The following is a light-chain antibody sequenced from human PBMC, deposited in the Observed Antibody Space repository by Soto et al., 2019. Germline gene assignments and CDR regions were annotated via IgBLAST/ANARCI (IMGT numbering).Light chain of an antibody. CDR3: QQYNSYSGT. CDR1: QSINNF. Sequence: DIEMTHSPSPLSASVGDGVTIACVASQSINNFLNWYQQKPGKAPKLLIYDASSLESGVPSRFSGSGSGTEFTLTISSLQPDDFATYYCQQYNSYSGTFGQGTKVDIK. CDR2: DAS. V-gene: IGKV1-5*01. J-gene: IGKJ1*01.